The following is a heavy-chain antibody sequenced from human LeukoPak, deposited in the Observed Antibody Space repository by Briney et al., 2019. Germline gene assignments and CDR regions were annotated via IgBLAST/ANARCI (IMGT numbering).Heavy chain of an antibody. D-gene: IGHD2-21*01. Sequence: AGGSLRLSCAASGLSSSGDFMNWVRQAPGKGLEWAATIKEDGSEKYYVDSVKGRFTISRDNAKNSLYLQMNSLRAEDTAIYYCASRFLGYWGQGTLVTVSS. V-gene: IGHV3-7*05. J-gene: IGHJ4*01. CDR2: IKEDGSEK. CDR3: ASRFLGY. CDR1: GLSSSGDF.